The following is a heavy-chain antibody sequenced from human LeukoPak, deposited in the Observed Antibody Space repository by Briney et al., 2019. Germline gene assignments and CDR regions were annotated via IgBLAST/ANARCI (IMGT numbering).Heavy chain of an antibody. J-gene: IGHJ5*02. CDR1: GYTFTSYG. D-gene: IGHD2-15*01. V-gene: IGHV1-18*01. CDR3: ARDHQTGYCSGGSCYPFDP. Sequence: GASVKVSCKASGYTFTSYGFSWVRQAPGQGLEWMGWITAYNGNTNYAQKLQGRVTMTTDTSTSKAHMELRSLRSDDTAVYYCARDHQTGYCSGGSCYPFDPWGQGTLVTVSS. CDR2: ITAYNGNT.